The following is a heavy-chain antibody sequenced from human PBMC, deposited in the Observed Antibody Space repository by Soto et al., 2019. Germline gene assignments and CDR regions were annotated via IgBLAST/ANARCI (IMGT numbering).Heavy chain of an antibody. Sequence: ASVKVSCKASGYTFTSYGISWLRQAPGQGLEWMGWISAYNGNTNYAQKLQGRVTMTTDTSTSTAYMELSSLRSEDTAVYYCAREVGGGYDFFFYYYYGMDVWGQGTTVTVSS. V-gene: IGHV1-18*01. J-gene: IGHJ6*02. D-gene: IGHD5-12*01. CDR3: AREVGGGYDFFFYYYYGMDV. CDR1: GYTFTSYG. CDR2: ISAYNGNT.